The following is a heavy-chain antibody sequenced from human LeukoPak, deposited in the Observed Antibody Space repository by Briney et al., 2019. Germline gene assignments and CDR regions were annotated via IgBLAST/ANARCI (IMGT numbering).Heavy chain of an antibody. Sequence: GGSLRLSCAASGFTYSWYWMHWVRQVPGKGLVWVARIKGDESYTFYADSAKGRFTISRDNAKNTLYLQMNSLRAEDTAVYYCASQADSAYGDYNWGQGTLVTVSS. CDR1: GFTYSWYW. D-gene: IGHD4-17*01. CDR2: IKGDESYT. V-gene: IGHV3-74*01. CDR3: ASQADSAYGDYN. J-gene: IGHJ4*02.